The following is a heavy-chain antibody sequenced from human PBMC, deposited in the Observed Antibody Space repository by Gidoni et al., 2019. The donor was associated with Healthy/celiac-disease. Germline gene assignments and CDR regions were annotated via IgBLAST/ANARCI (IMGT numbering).Heavy chain of an antibody. CDR1: GFTFSSYS. Sequence: EVQLVESGGGLVQPGGSLRLSCAASGFTFSSYSMNWVRPAPGKGLEWVSYISSSSSTIYYADSVKGRFTISRDNAKNSLYLQMNSLRAEDTAVYYCASQGDYGDYARRYYFDYWGQGTLVTVSS. V-gene: IGHV3-48*04. CDR2: ISSSSSTI. J-gene: IGHJ4*02. D-gene: IGHD4-17*01. CDR3: ASQGDYGDYARRYYFDY.